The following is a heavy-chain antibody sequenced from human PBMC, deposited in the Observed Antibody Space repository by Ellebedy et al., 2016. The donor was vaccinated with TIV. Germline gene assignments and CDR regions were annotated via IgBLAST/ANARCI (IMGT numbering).Heavy chain of an antibody. CDR3: AKETTVRASSYFDH. V-gene: IGHV3-30*18. Sequence: PGGSLRLSCAASGFTFSSYAMHWVRQVPGKGLDWVAVIAHDGTVTHYADSVKGRFTISRDKSTDTVFLQMNSLRDEDTAVYYCAKETTVRASSYFDHWGQGILVTVSS. CDR1: GFTFSSYA. CDR2: IAHDGTVT. D-gene: IGHD4-17*01. J-gene: IGHJ4*02.